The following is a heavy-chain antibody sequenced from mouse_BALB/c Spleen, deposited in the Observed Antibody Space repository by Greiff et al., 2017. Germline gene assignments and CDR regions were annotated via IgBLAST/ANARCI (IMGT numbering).Heavy chain of an antibody. CDR1: GYSFTGYF. CDR2: INPYNGDT. D-gene: IGHD1-2*01. J-gene: IGHJ1*01. Sequence: VQLKQSGPELVKPGASVKISCKASGYSFTGYFMNWVMQSHGKSLEWIGRINPYNGDTFYNQKFKGKATLTVDKSSSTAHMERRSLASEDSAVYYCARSGTTAYWYFDVWGAGTTVTVSS. CDR3: ARSGTTAYWYFDV. V-gene: IGHV1-20*02.